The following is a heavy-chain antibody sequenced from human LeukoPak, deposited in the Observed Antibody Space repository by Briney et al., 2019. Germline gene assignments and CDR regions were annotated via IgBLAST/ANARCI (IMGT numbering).Heavy chain of an antibody. Sequence: PSETLSLTCTVSGGSISSSSYSWGWIRQPPGKGLEWIGSIYYSGTTYYNPSLMSRVTISVDTSKIQFSLKLSSVAATDTAVYFCARLRFDFWSGYTHPYFDYWGQGTLVTVSS. CDR2: IYYSGTT. CDR3: ARLRFDFWSGYTHPYFDY. CDR1: GGSISSSSYS. V-gene: IGHV4-39*01. J-gene: IGHJ4*02. D-gene: IGHD3-3*01.